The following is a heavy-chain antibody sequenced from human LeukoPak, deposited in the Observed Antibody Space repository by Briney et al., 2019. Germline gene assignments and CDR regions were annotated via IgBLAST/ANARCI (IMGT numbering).Heavy chain of an antibody. CDR3: VATFTVFGVISTIE. J-gene: IGHJ4*02. Sequence: GGSLRLSCAASGFTFSSYAMSWVRQAPGKGLEWVSAISGSGGSTYYADPVKGRFTISRDNSQNTVFLQMNSLRVEDTAAYYCVATFTVFGVISTIEWGQGTLVTVSS. V-gene: IGHV3-23*01. CDR2: ISGSGGST. CDR1: GFTFSSYA. D-gene: IGHD3-3*01.